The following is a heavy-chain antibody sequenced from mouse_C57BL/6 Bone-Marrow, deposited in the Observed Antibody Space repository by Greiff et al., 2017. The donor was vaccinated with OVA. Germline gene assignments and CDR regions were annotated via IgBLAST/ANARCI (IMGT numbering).Heavy chain of an antibody. Sequence: QVQLKESGAELVRPGASVKLSCKASGYTFTDYYINWVKQRPGQGLEWIARIYPGSGNTYYNEKFKGKATLTAEKSSSTAYMQLSSLTSEDSAVYFCARWGTVEDYWGQGTTLTVSS. CDR3: ARWGTVEDY. V-gene: IGHV1-76*01. CDR1: GYTFTDYY. CDR2: IYPGSGNT. D-gene: IGHD1-1*01. J-gene: IGHJ2*01.